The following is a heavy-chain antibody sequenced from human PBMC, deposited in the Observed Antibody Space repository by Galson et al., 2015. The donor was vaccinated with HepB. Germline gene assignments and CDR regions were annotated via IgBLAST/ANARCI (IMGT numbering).Heavy chain of an antibody. V-gene: IGHV3-7*03. Sequence: SLRLSCAASGFTFSSYWMSWARQAPGKGLEWVANIKQDGSEKYYVDSVKGRFTISRDSAKNSLYLQMNSLRAEDTAVYYCARDSVIAHPFDYWGQGTLVTVSS. CDR3: ARDSVIAHPFDY. CDR2: IKQDGSEK. D-gene: IGHD2-21*01. J-gene: IGHJ4*02. CDR1: GFTFSSYW.